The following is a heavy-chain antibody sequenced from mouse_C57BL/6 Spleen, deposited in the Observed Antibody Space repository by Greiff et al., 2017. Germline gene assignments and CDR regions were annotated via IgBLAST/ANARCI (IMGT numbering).Heavy chain of an antibody. J-gene: IGHJ4*01. V-gene: IGHV5-16*01. D-gene: IGHD4-1*01. CDR3: ARGETGTYYYAMDY. CDR2: INYDGSST. CDR1: GFTFSDYY. Sequence: DVKLVESEGGLVQPGSSMKLSCTASGFTFSDYYMAWVRQVPEKGLEWVANINYDGSSTYYLDSLKSRFIISRDNAKNILYLQMSSLKSEDTATYYCARGETGTYYYAMDYWGQGTSVTVSS.